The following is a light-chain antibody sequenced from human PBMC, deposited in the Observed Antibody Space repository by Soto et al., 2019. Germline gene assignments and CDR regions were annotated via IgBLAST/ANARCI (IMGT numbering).Light chain of an antibody. CDR2: DTS. CDR3: QQYGSSPRT. J-gene: IGKJ1*01. CDR1: QSVNSGY. V-gene: IGKV3-20*01. Sequence: EIVLTQSPGTLSLPPGERATLSCRASQSVNSGYLAWYQHTPGQAPRLLIYDTSTRATGIPDRFSGSGSGTDFTLTISRLEPEDFAVFYCQQYGSSPRTFGQGTKVEIK.